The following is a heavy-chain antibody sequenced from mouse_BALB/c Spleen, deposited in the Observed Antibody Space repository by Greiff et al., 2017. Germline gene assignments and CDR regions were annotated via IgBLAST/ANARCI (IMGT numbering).Heavy chain of an antibody. CDR3: ARARYAMDY. J-gene: IGHJ4*01. CDR1: GFTFSSYG. V-gene: IGHV5-6-3*01. Sequence: EVNLVQSGGGLVQPGGSLKLSCAASGFTFSSYGMSWVRQTPDKRLELVATINSNGGSTYYPDSVKGRFTISRDNAKNPLYLQMSSLKSEDTAMYHCARARYAMDYWGQGTSVTVSS. CDR2: INSNGGST.